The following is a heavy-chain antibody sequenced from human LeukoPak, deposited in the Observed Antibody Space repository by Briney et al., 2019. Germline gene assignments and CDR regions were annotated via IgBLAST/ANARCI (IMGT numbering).Heavy chain of an antibody. V-gene: IGHV3-30*18. CDR2: ISYDGSNK. J-gene: IGHJ6*02. D-gene: IGHD6-6*01. CDR1: GFTFSSYG. CDR3: AKDSSSRFYYYYGMDV. Sequence: PGGSLRLSCAASGFTFSSYGIHWVRQAPGKGLEWVAVISYDGSNKYYADSVKGRFTISRDNSKNTLCLQMNSLRAEDTAVYYCAKDSSSRFYYYYGMDVWGQGTTVAVSS.